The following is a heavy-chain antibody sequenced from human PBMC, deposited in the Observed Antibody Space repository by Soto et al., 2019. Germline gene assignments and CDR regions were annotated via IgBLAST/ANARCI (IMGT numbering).Heavy chain of an antibody. V-gene: IGHV3-20*01. Sequence: EVQLVESGGSVIGHGGSLSFSCAASGFAVQNHVMAWDQQVPRKGLEWVAGISGRGVTAGYADSVKGRLTISRDNGDNSLYLEINMLGVQDRALYRCARTPHRQIWYFDLSGRGTLVTFS. J-gene: IGHJ2*01. CDR2: ISGRGVTA. CDR1: GFAVQNHV. CDR3: ARTPHRQIWYFDL.